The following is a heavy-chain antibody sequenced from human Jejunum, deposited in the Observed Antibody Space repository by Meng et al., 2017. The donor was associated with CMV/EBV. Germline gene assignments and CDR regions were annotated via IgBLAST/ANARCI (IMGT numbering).Heavy chain of an antibody. J-gene: IGHJ6*02. CDR3: AKDSSSDFWSSYYSFYYYGMDV. CDR2: ASGGGGSR. D-gene: IGHD3-3*01. V-gene: IGHV3-23*01. Sequence: MSWVRPAPGKGLEWVAGASGGGGSRFYAPSVKGRFTISRDNSKNTLYLHMTSLGAEDTAVYYCAKDSSSDFWSSYYSFYYYGMDVWGQGTTGTVSS.